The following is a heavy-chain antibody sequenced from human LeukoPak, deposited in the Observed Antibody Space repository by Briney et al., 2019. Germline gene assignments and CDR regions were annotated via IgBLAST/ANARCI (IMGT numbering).Heavy chain of an antibody. V-gene: IGHV1-46*01. J-gene: IGHJ5*02. CDR1: GYTFTSYY. D-gene: IGHD3-10*01. Sequence: ASVKVSCKASGYTFTSYYMHWVRQAPGQGLEWMGIINPSGGSTSYAQKFQGRVTMTRDTSTSTVYMELSSLRSEDTAVYYCARERYYYGSGSRNWFDPWGQGTQVTVSS. CDR3: ARERYYYGSGSRNWFDP. CDR2: INPSGGST.